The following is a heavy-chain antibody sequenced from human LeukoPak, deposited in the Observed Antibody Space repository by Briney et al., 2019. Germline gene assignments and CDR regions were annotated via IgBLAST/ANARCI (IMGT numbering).Heavy chain of an antibody. CDR3: ARVGATVYGYFDY. CDR2: ISHVGGT. CDR1: GFTFSDYA. D-gene: IGHD1-26*01. J-gene: IGHJ4*02. Sequence: GGSLRLSCAASGFTFSDYAMSWVRQAPEKGLEWVSTISHVGGTYYADSVRGRFTISRDDSKNMVYLQMNSLRAEDTAVYYCARVGATVYGYFDYWGQGTLVTVSS. V-gene: IGHV3-23*01.